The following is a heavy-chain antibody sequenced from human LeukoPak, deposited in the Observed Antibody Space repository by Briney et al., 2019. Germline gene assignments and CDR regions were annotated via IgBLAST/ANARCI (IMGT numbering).Heavy chain of an antibody. CDR3: ARGQQGYFDY. CDR2: ISYDGSNK. J-gene: IGHJ4*02. V-gene: IGHV3-30-3*01. CDR1: GFPFSNFA. Sequence: GGSLRLSCAASGFPFSNFAMHWVRQAPGKGLEWVAVISYDGSNKNYADSVKGRFTISRDNSKNTLYLQMNSLRAEDTAVYYCARGQQGYFDYWGQGTLVTVSS.